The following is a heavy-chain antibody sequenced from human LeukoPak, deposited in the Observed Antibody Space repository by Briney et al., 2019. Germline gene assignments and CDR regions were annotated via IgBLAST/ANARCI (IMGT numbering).Heavy chain of an antibody. CDR1: GFTFSSYE. D-gene: IGHD6-19*01. CDR3: ARSVIAVAGYDAFDI. CDR2: ISSRSFTI. J-gene: IGHJ3*02. Sequence: GGSLRLSCAASGFTFSSYEMNWVRQAPGKGLDWVSYISSRSFTIYYADSVKGRFTISRDNAKNSLYLEMNSLRDEDTAVYYCARSVIAVAGYDAFDIWGQGTVVTVSS. V-gene: IGHV3-48*02.